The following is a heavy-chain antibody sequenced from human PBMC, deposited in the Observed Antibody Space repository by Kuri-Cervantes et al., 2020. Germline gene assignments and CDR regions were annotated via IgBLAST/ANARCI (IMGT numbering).Heavy chain of an antibody. D-gene: IGHD6-13*01. CDR3: ARSKSSSWYDHYYYYYYGMDV. Sequence: SLKISCAASRFSLSSYAMHWVRQAPGKGLEWLTAISFDGSGQLYAGSVKGRFTVSRDNAKNSLYLQMNSLRAEDTAVYYCARSKSSSWYDHYYYYYYGMDVWGQGTTVTVSS. V-gene: IGHV3-30*07. CDR2: ISFDGSGQ. J-gene: IGHJ6*02. CDR1: RFSLSSYA.